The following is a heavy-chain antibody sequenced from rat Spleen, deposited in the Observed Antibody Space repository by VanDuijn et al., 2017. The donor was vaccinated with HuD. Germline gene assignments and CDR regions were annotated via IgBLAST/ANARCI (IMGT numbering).Heavy chain of an antibody. Sequence: EVQLVESGGGLVQPGRSLKLSCAASGFTFSNYDMAWVRQAPTKGLEWVASISPSGGSTYYRDSVKGRFTVSRDNARSTLNLHMDSLRSEDTATYYCTRRGYLSDWYFDFWGPGTMVTVSS. CDR1: GFTFSNYD. J-gene: IGHJ1*01. CDR2: ISPSGGST. V-gene: IGHV5-25*01. D-gene: IGHD4-4*01. CDR3: TRRGYLSDWYFDF.